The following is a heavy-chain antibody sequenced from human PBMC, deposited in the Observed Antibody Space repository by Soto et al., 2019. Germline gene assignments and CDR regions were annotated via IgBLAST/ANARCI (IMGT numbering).Heavy chain of an antibody. V-gene: IGHV3-23*01. D-gene: IGHD1-1*01. J-gene: IGHJ4*02. CDR2: FRTGGDGGTT. CDR3: AKKVNSGPGSQYFDY. CDR1: GFTFTSYS. Sequence: VGSLRLSCAASGFTFTSYSMSWVRQAPGKGLEWVSGFRTGGDGGTTYYADSVKGRFTISRDNSKNTLFLQMNSLRAEDTAIYYCAKKVNSGPGSQYFDYWGQGTLVTVS.